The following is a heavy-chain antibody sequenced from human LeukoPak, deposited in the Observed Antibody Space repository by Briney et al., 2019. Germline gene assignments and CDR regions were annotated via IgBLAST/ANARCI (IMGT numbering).Heavy chain of an antibody. D-gene: IGHD5-24*01. CDR2: ISGSGGST. Sequence: PGGSLRLSCAASGFTFSSYAMSWVRQAPGKGLEWVSAISGSGGSTYYADSVKGRFTISRDNSKNTLYLQMNSLRAEDTAVYYCAKARRRVGMATIGDYYYYMDVWGKGTTVTVSS. CDR3: AKARRRVGMATIGDYYYYMDV. J-gene: IGHJ6*03. CDR1: GFTFSSYA. V-gene: IGHV3-23*01.